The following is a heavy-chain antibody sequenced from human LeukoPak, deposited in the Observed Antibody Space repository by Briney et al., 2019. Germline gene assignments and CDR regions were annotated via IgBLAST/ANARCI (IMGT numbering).Heavy chain of an antibody. J-gene: IGHJ4*02. V-gene: IGHV3-23*01. CDR1: GFTFSSYA. Sequence: GGSLRLSCAASGFTFSSYAMSWVRQAPGKGLEWVSGISGRDGNTYYADSVKGRFTISRDNSKNTLYLQMNSQRAEDTAVYYCAKDARLDYFDYWGQGTLVTVSS. CDR3: AKDARLDYFDY. CDR2: ISGRDGNT.